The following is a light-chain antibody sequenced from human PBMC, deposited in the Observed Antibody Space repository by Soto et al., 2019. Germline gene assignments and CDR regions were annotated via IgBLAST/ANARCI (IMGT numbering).Light chain of an antibody. V-gene: IGLV2-14*03. J-gene: IGLJ1*01. CDR1: SSDVGGYDF. Sequence: QSVLTQPASVSGSPGQSITISCTGTSSDVGGYDFVSWYQHHPGKAPRLMIYDVSHRPSGVSDRFSASKSGNTASLTISGLLAEDEADYYCSSYTSISTYVCGTGTKVTVL. CDR3: SSYTSISTYV. CDR2: DVS.